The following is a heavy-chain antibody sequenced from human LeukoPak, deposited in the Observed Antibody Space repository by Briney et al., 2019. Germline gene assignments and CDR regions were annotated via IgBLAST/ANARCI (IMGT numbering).Heavy chain of an antibody. J-gene: IGHJ4*02. CDR1: GGSFSGYY. V-gene: IGHV4-34*01. CDR3: ARGHDNWNS. CDR2: INHSGST. D-gene: IGHD1-20*01. Sequence: SETLPLTCAVYGGSFSGYYWSWIRQPPGKGLEWIGEINHSGSTNYNPSLKSRVTISVDTSKNQFSLKLSSVTAADTAVYYCARGHDNWNSWGQGTLVTVSS.